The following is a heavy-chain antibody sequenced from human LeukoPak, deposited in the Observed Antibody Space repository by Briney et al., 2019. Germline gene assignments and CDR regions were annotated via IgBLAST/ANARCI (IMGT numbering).Heavy chain of an antibody. Sequence: ASVKVSCKASGYTFTSYDINWVRQPPGQGLGWLGWMNPNSGNIGYAQKFQGRVTMTGSTSISTAYMELSSLTSEDTAVYYCARRADSYDSSCYVHWGQGTLVTVSS. CDR2: MNPNSGNI. D-gene: IGHD3-22*01. CDR1: GYTFTSYD. V-gene: IGHV1-8*01. CDR3: ARRADSYDSSCYVH. J-gene: IGHJ1*01.